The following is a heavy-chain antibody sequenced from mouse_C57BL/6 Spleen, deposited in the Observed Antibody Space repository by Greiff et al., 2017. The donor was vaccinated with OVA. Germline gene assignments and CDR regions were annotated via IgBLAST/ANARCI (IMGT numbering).Heavy chain of an antibody. CDR3: ALSYYSNFYAMDY. D-gene: IGHD2-5*01. J-gene: IGHJ4*01. Sequence: QVQLQQPGAELVKPGASVKLSCKASGYTFTSYWMQWVKQRPGQGLEWIGEIDPSDSYTNYNQKFKGKATLTVDTSSSTAYMQLSSLTSEDSAVYYCALSYYSNFYAMDYWGQGTSVTVSS. CDR2: IDPSDSYT. V-gene: IGHV1-50*01. CDR1: GYTFTSYW.